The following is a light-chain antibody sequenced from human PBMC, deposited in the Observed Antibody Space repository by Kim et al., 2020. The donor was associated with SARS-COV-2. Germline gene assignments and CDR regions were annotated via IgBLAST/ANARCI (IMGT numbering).Light chain of an antibody. CDR2: DTS. CDR3: QQYESLPT. Sequence: PSASVRDRVTTTWQTSQDITYYLNWFQQKPGQPPKLLIYDTSNLETGVSPMFSGSGSGTHFTFTIDSLQPEDLATNYCQQYESLPTFGGGTKLEIK. J-gene: IGKJ4*01. CDR1: QDITYY. V-gene: IGKV1-33*01.